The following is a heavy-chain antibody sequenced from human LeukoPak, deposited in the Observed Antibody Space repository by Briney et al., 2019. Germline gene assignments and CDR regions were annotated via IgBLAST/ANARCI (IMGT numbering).Heavy chain of an antibody. CDR2: IYYSGST. CDR1: GGSISSSSYY. D-gene: IGHD3-10*02. CDR3: ARGSSVRGVIILRAFDI. V-gene: IGHV4-39*07. J-gene: IGHJ3*02. Sequence: SETLSLTCTVSGGSISSSSYYWGWIRQPPGKGLEWIGSIYYSGSTYYNPSLKSRVTISVDTSKNQFSLKLSSVTAADTAVYYCARGSSVRGVIILRAFDIWGQGTMVTVSS.